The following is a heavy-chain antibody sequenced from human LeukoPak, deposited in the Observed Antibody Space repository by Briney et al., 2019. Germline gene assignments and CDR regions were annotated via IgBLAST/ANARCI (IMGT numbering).Heavy chain of an antibody. CDR2: ISGSSSGSTSIT. D-gene: IGHD3-3*01. CDR3: ARDFWSGYYTED. CDR1: GINFSTYA. J-gene: IGHJ4*02. Sequence: GGSLRLSCEFSGINFSTYAMNWVRQAPGKGLEWISYISGSSSGSTSITQYADSVKGRFTISRDNAKNSLHLQMDSLSAEDTAVYYCARDFWSGYYTEDWGQGALVIVSS. V-gene: IGHV3-48*04.